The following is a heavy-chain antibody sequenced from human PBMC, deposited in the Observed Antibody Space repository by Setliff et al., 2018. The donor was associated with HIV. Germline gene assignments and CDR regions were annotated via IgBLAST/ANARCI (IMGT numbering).Heavy chain of an antibody. Sequence: SETLSLTCTVSGGSFGRYYWSWLRQSPGKGLEWIGSTYYTGSTAYNPSLKSRVTISLDTSKTHFSLKLSSVTAADTAVYYCARSPGFWYFDLWGPGTLVTVSS. V-gene: IGHV4-59*01. CDR3: ARSPGFWYFDL. CDR1: GGSFGRYY. J-gene: IGHJ2*01. CDR2: TYYTGST.